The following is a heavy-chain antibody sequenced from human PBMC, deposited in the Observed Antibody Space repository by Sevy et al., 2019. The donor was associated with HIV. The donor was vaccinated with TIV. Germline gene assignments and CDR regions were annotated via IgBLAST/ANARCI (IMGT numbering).Heavy chain of an antibody. J-gene: IGHJ6*02. D-gene: IGHD2-8*01. CDR3: TTDPIIVLMVTDGMDV. Sequence: GSLRLSCAASGFTFSYAWMNWVRQAPGKGLEWVGRIKSKADGGTIDYAAPVKGRFTISRDDSKNPLYLQMNSLKTEDTAVYYCTTDPIIVLMVTDGMDVWGQGTTVTVSS. CDR1: GFTFSYAW. V-gene: IGHV3-15*01. CDR2: IKSKADGGTI.